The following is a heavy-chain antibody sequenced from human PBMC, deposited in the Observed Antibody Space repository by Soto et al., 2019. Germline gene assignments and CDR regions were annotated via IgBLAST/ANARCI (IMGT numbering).Heavy chain of an antibody. D-gene: IGHD4-17*01. CDR3: ARDDGAYGIDY. Sequence: EVQLVESGGGVVQPGGSLRVSCAASGFTFSIHWMHWVRQAPGKGLVCVARIKNDGTYRDYADFVKGRFTISRDNAENMLYLQMNSLRVEDTAVYYCARDDGAYGIDYWGQGILVSVSS. V-gene: IGHV3-74*01. CDR1: GFTFSIHW. CDR2: IKNDGTYR. J-gene: IGHJ4*02.